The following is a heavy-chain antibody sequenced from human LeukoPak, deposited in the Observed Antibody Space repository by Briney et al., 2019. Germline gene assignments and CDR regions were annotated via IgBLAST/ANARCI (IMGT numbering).Heavy chain of an antibody. CDR1: GFTFRLYS. V-gene: IGHV3-48*02. J-gene: IGHJ4*02. Sequence: GGSLRLSCAASGFTFRLYSMNWVRQAPGRGLEWVSYIRSSDGAIAYADSVKGRFTISRDDAKNSLYLQMNSLRDEDTAVYYCARDRDWAFDHWGQGTLITVSS. CDR3: ARDRDWAFDH. CDR2: IRSSDGAI. D-gene: IGHD3-9*01.